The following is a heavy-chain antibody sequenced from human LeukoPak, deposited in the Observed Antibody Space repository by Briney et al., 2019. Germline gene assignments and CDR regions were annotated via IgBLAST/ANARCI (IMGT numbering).Heavy chain of an antibody. Sequence: WETLSLTCTVSGASVTTDTSIWGWIRQPPGKGLEWIADIFYSGTIYYNPSLKSRVTISVDTSKNQFSLKLSSVTAADTAVYYCARREPAVDYWGQGTLVTVSS. CDR1: GASVTTDTSI. J-gene: IGHJ4*02. V-gene: IGHV4-39*01. CDR2: IFYSGTI. CDR3: ARREPAVDY.